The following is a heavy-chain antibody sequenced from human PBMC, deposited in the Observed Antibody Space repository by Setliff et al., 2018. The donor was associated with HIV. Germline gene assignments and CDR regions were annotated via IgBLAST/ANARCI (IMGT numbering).Heavy chain of an antibody. CDR2: IYYHGST. V-gene: IGHV4-39*01. J-gene: IGHJ4*02. D-gene: IGHD6-13*01. CDR1: GGSISSTNYF. CDR3: ARHAAAAPFRY. Sequence: SETLSLTCTVSGGSISSTNYFWGWIRQPPGKGLEWIGTIYYHGSTYYNPSLKSRVTISIDTSKNQFSLQLTSVTAADTAVYYCARHAAAAPFRYWGQGTLVTVSS.